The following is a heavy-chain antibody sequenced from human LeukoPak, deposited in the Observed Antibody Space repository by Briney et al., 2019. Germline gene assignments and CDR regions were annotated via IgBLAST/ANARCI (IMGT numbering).Heavy chain of an antibody. Sequence: SETLSLTCAVYGGSFSGYYWSWIRQPPGKGLEWIGEINHSGSTNYNPSLKSRVTISVDTSKNQFSLKLSSVTAADTAVYYCARGTPPLLWFGESYCFDYWGQGTLVTVSS. D-gene: IGHD3-10*01. CDR3: ARGTPPLLWFGESYCFDY. V-gene: IGHV4-34*01. J-gene: IGHJ4*02. CDR2: INHSGST. CDR1: GGSFSGYY.